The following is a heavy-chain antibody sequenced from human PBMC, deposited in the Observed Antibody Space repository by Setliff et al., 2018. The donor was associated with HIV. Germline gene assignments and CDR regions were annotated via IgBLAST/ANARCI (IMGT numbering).Heavy chain of an antibody. CDR1: GYSISSGYY. CDR2: MYHSGSS. CDR3: ARLANGDIVATVDYFDY. Sequence: SETLFLTCAVSGYSISSGYYWGWIRQPPGKGLEWIGSMYHSGSSYYNPSLKSRVTISADTSRNQFSLKLYSVTAADTAVYYCARLANGDIVATVDYFDYWGQGTLVTVSS. J-gene: IGHJ4*02. D-gene: IGHD5-12*01. V-gene: IGHV4-38-2*01.